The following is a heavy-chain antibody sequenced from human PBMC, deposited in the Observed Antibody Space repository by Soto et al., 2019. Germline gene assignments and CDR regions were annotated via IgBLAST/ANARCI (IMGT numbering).Heavy chain of an antibody. V-gene: IGHV4-31*03. Sequence: SETLSLTCSVSGALISRDHYYWSWIRHLPGKGLEWIGSIYDSGTTKYNPSLTSRLALSVDTSKNQFSLKLTSVTAADTAVYYCALALGPTTGLDYWGPGILVTVSS. CDR3: ALALGPTTGLDY. CDR1: GALISRDHYY. CDR2: IYDSGTT. D-gene: IGHD6-19*01. J-gene: IGHJ4*02.